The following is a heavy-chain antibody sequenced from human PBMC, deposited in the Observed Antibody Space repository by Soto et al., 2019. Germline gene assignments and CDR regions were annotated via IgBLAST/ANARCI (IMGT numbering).Heavy chain of an antibody. CDR3: ARDSTGRLVGAPDLGEYYFDY. J-gene: IGHJ4*02. CDR2: IYHSVST. D-gene: IGHD3-16*01. Sequence: PSETLSLTCAVSGGSISSGGYSWGWIRQPPGKGLEWIGYIYHSVSTYYNPSLKSRVTISVDTSKNQFSLKLSSVTAADTAVYYCARDSTGRLVGAPDLGEYYFDYWGQGTLVTVSS. V-gene: IGHV4-30-2*01. CDR1: GGSISSGGYS.